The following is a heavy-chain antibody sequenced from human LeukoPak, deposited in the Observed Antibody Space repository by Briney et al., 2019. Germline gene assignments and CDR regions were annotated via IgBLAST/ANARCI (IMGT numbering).Heavy chain of an antibody. Sequence: PETLSLTCTVSGGSISSYYWSWIRQPAGKVLEWIGRIYSSGSTDYNPSLKSRVTMSVDTSKNKFSLKLSSVTAADTAVYYCARDSGTTGEVKFDPWGQGTLVTVSS. CDR3: ARDSGTTGEVKFDP. D-gene: IGHD3-10*01. J-gene: IGHJ5*02. V-gene: IGHV4-4*07. CDR2: IYSSGST. CDR1: GGSISSYY.